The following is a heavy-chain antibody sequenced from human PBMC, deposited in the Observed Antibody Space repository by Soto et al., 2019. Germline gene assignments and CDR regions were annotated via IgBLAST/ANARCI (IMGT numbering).Heavy chain of an antibody. CDR1: GGTFSSYA. V-gene: IGHV1-69*01. CDR2: IIPIFGTA. CDR3: ARDSDSSGYYYYYYGMDV. D-gene: IGHD3-22*01. Sequence: QVQLVQSGAEVKKPGSSVKVSCKASGGTFSSYAISWVRQAPGQGLEWMGGIIPIFGTANYAQKFQGRVTITADESTSTAYRELSSLRSEDTAVYYCARDSDSSGYYYYYYGMDVWGQGTTVTVSS. J-gene: IGHJ6*02.